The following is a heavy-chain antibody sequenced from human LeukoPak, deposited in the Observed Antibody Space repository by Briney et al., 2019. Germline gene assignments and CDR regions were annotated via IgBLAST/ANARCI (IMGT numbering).Heavy chain of an antibody. CDR1: GYTFTGYY. J-gene: IGHJ3*01. CDR3: ARGTHSSSWYDAL. Sequence: ASVTVSCKASGYTFTGYYMHWVRQAPGQGLEWMGWINPNSGGTNYAQKFQGRVTMTRDTSISTAYMELSRLRSDDTAVYYCARGTHSSSWYDALWGQGTMVTVSS. CDR2: INPNSGGT. D-gene: IGHD6-13*01. V-gene: IGHV1-2*02.